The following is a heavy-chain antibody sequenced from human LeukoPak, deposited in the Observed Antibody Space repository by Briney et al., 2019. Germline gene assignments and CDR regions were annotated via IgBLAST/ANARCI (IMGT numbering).Heavy chain of an antibody. V-gene: IGHV7-4-1*02. CDR3: ARHHLQQPIFVWFDP. CDR1: GYTFTSYA. Sequence: ASVKVSCKASGYTFTSYAMNWVRQAPGQGLEWMGWINTNTGNPTYAQGFTGRFVFSLDTSVSTAYLQISSLKAEDTAVYYCARHHLQQPIFVWFDPWGQGTLATVSS. CDR2: INTNTGNP. D-gene: IGHD3-9*01. J-gene: IGHJ5*02.